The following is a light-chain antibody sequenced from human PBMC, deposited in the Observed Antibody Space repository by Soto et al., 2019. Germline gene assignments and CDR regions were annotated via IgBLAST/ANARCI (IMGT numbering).Light chain of an antibody. J-gene: IGKJ1*01. CDR1: QSVSSAN. CDR3: QQYGSSPPFT. CDR2: DAS. Sequence: EIVLTQSPGSLSLSPGERATLSCRASQSVSSANFAWYQQKPGQAPRLLIYDASSRATGIPDRFGGSGSGTDFTLTISRLEPEDFAVYYCQQYGSSPPFTFGQGTKVDIK. V-gene: IGKV3-20*01.